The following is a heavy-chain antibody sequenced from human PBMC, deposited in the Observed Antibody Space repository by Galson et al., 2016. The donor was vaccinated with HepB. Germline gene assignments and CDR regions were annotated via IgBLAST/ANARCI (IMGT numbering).Heavy chain of an antibody. CDR2: TYYRSKWYH. CDR1: GDSVSSNSAA. J-gene: IGHJ6*02. D-gene: IGHD5-18*01. V-gene: IGHV6-1*01. Sequence: CAISGDSVSSNSAAWNWIRQPPSRGLEWLGRTYYRSKWYHDYAVSVKSRILINPDTSKNHFSLQVNSLTAADTAVYYCAREIRDTGMIFSSYGMDVWGQGTTVTVSS. CDR3: AREIRDTGMIFSSYGMDV.